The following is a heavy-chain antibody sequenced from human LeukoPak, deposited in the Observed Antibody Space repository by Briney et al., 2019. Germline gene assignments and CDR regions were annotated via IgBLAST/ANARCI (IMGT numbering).Heavy chain of an antibody. D-gene: IGHD6-19*01. J-gene: IGHJ4*02. CDR1: GFTFSSYS. Sequence: PGGSLRLACAASGFTFSSYSMTWVRQAPGKGLEWISSISSSSYSIYYAESVKGRFTISRDNADNSLYLQMNSLRAEDTAVFYCARLSGGWPDYWGQGTLVTVSS. V-gene: IGHV3-21*01. CDR2: ISSSSYSI. CDR3: ARLSGGWPDY.